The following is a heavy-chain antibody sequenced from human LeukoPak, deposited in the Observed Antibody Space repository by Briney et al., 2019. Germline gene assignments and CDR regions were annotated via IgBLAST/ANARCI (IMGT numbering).Heavy chain of an antibody. J-gene: IGHJ1*01. CDR1: GYSISSDYY. Sequence: SETLSLTCTVSGYSISSDYYWGWIRQPPGKGLEWIGTIYHSGSTSYNLSLKSRVTISVDTSKNQFSLKLSSVTAADTAVYYCARVEVGADDFDYFQHWGQGTLVTVSS. D-gene: IGHD1-26*01. CDR3: ARVEVGADDFDYFQH. V-gene: IGHV4-38-2*02. CDR2: IYHSGST.